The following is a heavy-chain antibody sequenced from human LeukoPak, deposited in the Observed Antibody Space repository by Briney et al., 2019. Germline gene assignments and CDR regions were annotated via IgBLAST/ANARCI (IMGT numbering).Heavy chain of an antibody. D-gene: IGHD3-9*01. Sequence: DSAKGRFTISRDNSKNTLYLQMNSLRAEDTAVYYCARDPHYDILTGYYYGMDVWGQGTTVTVSS. V-gene: IGHV3-30*01. CDR3: ARDPHYDILTGYYYGMDV. J-gene: IGHJ6*02.